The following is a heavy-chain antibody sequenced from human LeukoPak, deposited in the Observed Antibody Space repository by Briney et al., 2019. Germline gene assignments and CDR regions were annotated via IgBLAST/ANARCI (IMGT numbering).Heavy chain of an antibody. J-gene: IGHJ4*02. CDR2: ISYDGSNK. V-gene: IGHV3-30-3*01. CDR3: ARGGDYGDYGLYYFDY. Sequence: PGRSLGLSCAASGFTFSSYAMHWVRQAPGKGLEWVAVISYDGSNKYYADSVKGRLTISRDNSKNTLYLQMNSLRAEDTAVYYCARGGDYGDYGLYYFDYWGQGTLVTVSS. D-gene: IGHD4-17*01. CDR1: GFTFSSYA.